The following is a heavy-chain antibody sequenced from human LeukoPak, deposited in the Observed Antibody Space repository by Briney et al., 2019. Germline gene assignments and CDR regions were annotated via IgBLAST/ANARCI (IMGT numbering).Heavy chain of an antibody. CDR1: GFTFSSYW. V-gene: IGHV3-7*01. CDR2: IKQDGSEK. Sequence: GGSLRLSCAASGFTFSSYWMSWVRQAPGKGLEWVANIKQDGSEKYYVDSVKGRFTISRDNAKNSLYLQMNSLRAEDTAVYYCARDHWYTIFGVVIEAYFDYWGQGTLVTVSS. J-gene: IGHJ4*02. D-gene: IGHD3-3*01. CDR3: ARDHWYTIFGVVIEAYFDY.